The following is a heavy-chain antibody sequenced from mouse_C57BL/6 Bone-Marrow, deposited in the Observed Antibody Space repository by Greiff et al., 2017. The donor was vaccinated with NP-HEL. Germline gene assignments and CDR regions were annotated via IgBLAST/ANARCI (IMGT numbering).Heavy chain of an antibody. Sequence: VQLVESRPGLVQPSQSLSITCTVSGFSLTSYGVHWVRQSPGKGLEWLGVIWRGGSTDYNAAFMSRLSITKDNSKSQVFFKMNSLQADDTAIYYCAKNLLGLRYFDVWGTGTTVTVSS. CDR3: AKNLLGLRYFDV. V-gene: IGHV2-5*01. D-gene: IGHD2-4*01. CDR1: GFSLTSYG. CDR2: IWRGGST. J-gene: IGHJ1*03.